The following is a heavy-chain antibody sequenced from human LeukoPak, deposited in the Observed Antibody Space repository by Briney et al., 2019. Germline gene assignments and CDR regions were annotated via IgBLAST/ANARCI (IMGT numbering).Heavy chain of an antibody. V-gene: IGHV4-34*01. J-gene: IGHJ4*02. CDR1: GGSFSGYY. Sequence: NPSETLSLTCAVYGGSFSGYYWSWIRQPPGKGLEWIGEINHSGSTNYNPSLKSRVTISVDTSKNQFSLKLSSVTAADTAVYYCARRSVAFDYWGQGTLVTVSS. D-gene: IGHD2-15*01. CDR3: ARRSVAFDY. CDR2: INHSGST.